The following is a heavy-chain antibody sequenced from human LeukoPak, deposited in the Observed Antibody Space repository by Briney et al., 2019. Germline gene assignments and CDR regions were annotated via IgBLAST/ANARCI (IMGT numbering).Heavy chain of an antibody. J-gene: IGHJ4*02. Sequence: GGSLRLSCAASGFTYSSYAMSWVREAPGKGLEWVSVISGRGGSTYYADSVKGRFTISRDNFKKTLHLEMNSLRAEDTAVYYCAKDAGNYGSGSYRGYWGQGTLVTVSS. CDR2: ISGRGGST. V-gene: IGHV3-23*01. CDR3: AKDAGNYGSGSYRGY. CDR1: GFTYSSYA. D-gene: IGHD3-10*01.